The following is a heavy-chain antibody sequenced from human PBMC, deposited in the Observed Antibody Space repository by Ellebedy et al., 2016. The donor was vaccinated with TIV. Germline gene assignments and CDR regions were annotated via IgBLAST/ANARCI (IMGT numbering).Heavy chain of an antibody. CDR3: ARSRYPGARSSFDS. V-gene: IGHV3-7*01. CDR1: GFTFSTYW. CDR2: LKQDGGEE. Sequence: GESLKISCAASGFTFSTYWMRSVRQAPGRGLEWVANLKQDGGEEYYVDSVNGRFTISRDNAKNSLYRQMNSLRVEDTTVYYCARSRYPGARSSFDSWGQGTLVTVSS. J-gene: IGHJ4*02. D-gene: IGHD6-6*01.